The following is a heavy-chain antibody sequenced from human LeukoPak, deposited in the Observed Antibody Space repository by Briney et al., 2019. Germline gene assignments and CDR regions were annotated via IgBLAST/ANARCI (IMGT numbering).Heavy chain of an antibody. CDR2: ISAYNGNT. Sequence: WASVKVSLKASGYAFTSYGISWVRQAPGQGRGWMGWISAYNGNTNYAQKLQGRVTMTTDTSTSTAYMELRSLRSDDTAVYYCARARQWLPTGGFDYWGQGTLVTVSS. CDR3: ARARQWLPTGGFDY. D-gene: IGHD6-19*01. J-gene: IGHJ4*02. CDR1: GYAFTSYG. V-gene: IGHV1-18*01.